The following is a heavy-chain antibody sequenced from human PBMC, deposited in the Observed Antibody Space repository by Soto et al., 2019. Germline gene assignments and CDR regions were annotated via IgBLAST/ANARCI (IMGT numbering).Heavy chain of an antibody. CDR3: TTVTGSSVDYYYYYMDV. V-gene: IGHV3-15*01. J-gene: IGHJ6*03. CDR2: IKSKTDGGTT. D-gene: IGHD3-9*01. Sequence: EVQLVESGGGLVKPGGSLRLSCAASGFTFSNAWMSWVRQAPGKGLEWVGRIKSKTDGGTTDYAAPVKGRFTISRDDSKNTLYLQMNSLNTEDTAVYYCTTVTGSSVDYYYYYMDVWGKGTTVTVSS. CDR1: GFTFSNAW.